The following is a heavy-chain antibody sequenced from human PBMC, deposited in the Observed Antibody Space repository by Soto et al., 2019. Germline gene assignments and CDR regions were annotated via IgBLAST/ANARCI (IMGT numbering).Heavy chain of an antibody. CDR2: INPSGGST. J-gene: IGHJ5*02. D-gene: IGHD2-21*02. V-gene: IGHV1-46*01. CDR3: ARDVGAYCGGDCYPETRNEAPHWFDP. CDR1: GYTFTSYY. Sequence: ASVKVSCKASGYTFTSYYMHWVRQAPGQGLEWMGIINPSGGSTSYAQKFQGRVTMTRDTSTSTVNMELSSLRSEDTAVYYCARDVGAYCGGDCYPETRNEAPHWFDPWGQGTLVTVSS.